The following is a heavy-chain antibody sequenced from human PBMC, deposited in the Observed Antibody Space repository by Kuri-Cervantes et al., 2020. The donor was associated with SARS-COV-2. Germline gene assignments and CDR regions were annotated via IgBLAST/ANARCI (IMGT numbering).Heavy chain of an antibody. V-gene: IGHV4-38-2*02. CDR1: GYSISSGDY. J-gene: IGHJ2*01. CDR2: IYHSGST. Sequence: GSLRLSCTVSGYSISSGDYWGWIRQPPGKGLGWIGSIYHSGSTYYNPSLKSRVTISVDTSKNQFSLKLSSVTAADTAVYYCARGCGEWLRYWYFDLWGRGTLVTVSS. CDR3: ARGCGEWLRYWYFDL. D-gene: IGHD3-10*01.